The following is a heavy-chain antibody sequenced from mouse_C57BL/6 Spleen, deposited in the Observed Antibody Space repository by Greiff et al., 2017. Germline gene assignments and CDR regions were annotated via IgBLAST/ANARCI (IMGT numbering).Heavy chain of an antibody. D-gene: IGHD1-1*01. Sequence: QVQLQQPGAELVKPGASVKLSCKASGYTFTSYWMHWVKQRPGRGLEWIGRIDPNSGGTKYNEKFKSKATLTVDKPSSTAYMQLISLTSEDSAVYYCARSFITTVVATNAMDYWGQGTSVTVSS. J-gene: IGHJ4*01. CDR1: GYTFTSYW. V-gene: IGHV1-72*01. CDR2: IDPNSGGT. CDR3: ARSFITTVVATNAMDY.